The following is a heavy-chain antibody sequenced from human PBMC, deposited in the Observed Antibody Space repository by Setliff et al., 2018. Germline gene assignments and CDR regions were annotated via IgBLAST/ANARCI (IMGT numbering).Heavy chain of an antibody. J-gene: IGHJ4*02. CDR2: VYYSGNT. D-gene: IGHD3-22*01. V-gene: IGHV4-39*01. Sequence: PSETLSLTCTVSGGSISTTDYYWGWIRQPPGKGLEWIGCVYYSGNTYYSPSLKSRVTMXXXTSXXXXXXXXXXXXXADTAIYYCARYDSSGYSENYYFDYWGQGTLVTVSS. CDR1: GGSISTTDYY. CDR3: ARYDSSGYSENYYFDY.